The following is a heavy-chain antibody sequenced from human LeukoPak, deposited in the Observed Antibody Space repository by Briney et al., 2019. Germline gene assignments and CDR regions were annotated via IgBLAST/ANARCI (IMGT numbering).Heavy chain of an antibody. CDR2: ISSSGSTI. CDR3: ASLSYCSGGSCYKQKFDY. Sequence: GGSLRLSCAASGFTFSSYEMNWVRQAPGKGLEWVSYISSSGSTIYYADSVKGRFTISRDNAKNSLYLQMNSLRAEDTAVYYCASLSYCSGGSCYKQKFDYWGQGTLVTVSS. CDR1: GFTFSSYE. J-gene: IGHJ4*02. V-gene: IGHV3-48*03. D-gene: IGHD2-15*01.